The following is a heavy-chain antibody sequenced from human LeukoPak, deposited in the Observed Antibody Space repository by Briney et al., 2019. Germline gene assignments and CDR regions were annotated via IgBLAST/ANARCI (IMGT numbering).Heavy chain of an antibody. D-gene: IGHD6-19*01. CDR3: ARDSSIAVAGTGGY. CDR2: ISSSSSYI. Sequence: RGSLRLSCAASGFTFSSYSMNWVRQAPGKGLEWVSSISSSSSYIYYADSVKGRFTISRDNAKNSLYLQMNSLRAEDTAVYYCARDSSIAVAGTGGYWGQGTLVTVSS. V-gene: IGHV3-21*01. CDR1: GFTFSSYS. J-gene: IGHJ4*02.